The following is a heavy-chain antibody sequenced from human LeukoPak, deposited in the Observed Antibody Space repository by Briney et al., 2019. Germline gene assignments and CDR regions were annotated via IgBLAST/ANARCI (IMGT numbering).Heavy chain of an antibody. CDR1: GFTFSSYS. CDR3: ARHPIYNWNADY. Sequence: GGSLRLSCAASGFTFSSYSMNWVRQAPGKGLEWVSSVSSSSSSYIYYADSVKGRFTISRDNAKNSLYLQMNSLRAEDTAVYYCARHPIYNWNADYWGQGTLVTVSS. V-gene: IGHV3-21*01. D-gene: IGHD1-20*01. J-gene: IGHJ4*02. CDR2: VSSSSSSYI.